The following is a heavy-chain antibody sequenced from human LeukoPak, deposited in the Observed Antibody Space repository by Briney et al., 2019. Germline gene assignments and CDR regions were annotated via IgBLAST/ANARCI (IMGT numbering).Heavy chain of an antibody. CDR3: ERGSIGHYLDY. V-gene: IGHV1-2*02. J-gene: IGHJ4*02. CDR2: INPNSGGT. D-gene: IGHD3/OR15-3a*01. Sequence: GASVKLSCKASGYTFTGYYMHWVRQAPGQGLEWMGWINPNSGGTNYAQKLQGRVTMTRDTSISTAYMELSRLRSEDTAVYYCERGSIGHYLDYWGQGTLVTVSS. CDR1: GYTFTGYY.